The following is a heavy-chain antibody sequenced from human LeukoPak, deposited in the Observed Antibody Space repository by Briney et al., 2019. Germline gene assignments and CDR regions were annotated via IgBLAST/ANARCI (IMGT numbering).Heavy chain of an antibody. CDR3: ARETGYCDSSGYYTH. CDR2: ISSSSIYI. D-gene: IGHD3-22*01. Sequence: GGSLRLSCAASGFTFSSYSMNWVRQAPGKGLEWVSAISSSSIYIYYADSVKGRFTISRDNSKNTLYLQMNSLRAEDTAVYYCARETGYCDSSGYYTHWGQGTLVTVSS. V-gene: IGHV3-21*01. J-gene: IGHJ4*02. CDR1: GFTFSSYS.